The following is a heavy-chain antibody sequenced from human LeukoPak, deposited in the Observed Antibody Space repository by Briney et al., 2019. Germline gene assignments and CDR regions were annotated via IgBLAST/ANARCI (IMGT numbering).Heavy chain of an antibody. CDR1: GFTFSSYA. V-gene: IGHV3-23*01. CDR2: ISGSGGST. D-gene: IGHD4-17*01. CDR3: ARDIWYGDYSRYYFDY. J-gene: IGHJ4*02. Sequence: PGGSLRLSCAASGFTFSSYAMSWVRQAPGKGLEWVSAISGSGGSTYYADSVKGRFTISRDNSKNTLYLQMNSLRAEDTAVYYCARDIWYGDYSRYYFDYWGQGTLVTVSS.